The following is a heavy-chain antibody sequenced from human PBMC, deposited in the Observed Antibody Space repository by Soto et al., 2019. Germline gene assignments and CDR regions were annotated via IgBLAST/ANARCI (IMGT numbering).Heavy chain of an antibody. D-gene: IGHD3-10*01. Sequence: QITLKESGPVRVKPTQTLALTCTFSGFSLTTSGVGVGWIRQPPGKALEWLAFIYWDDDKRYSPSLKSQLTNPKGPPKNPVVLTMTDMDPGDTGPYYWSHRRPLHGGGGGGYFDYWGQGTLVTVSS. CDR3: SHRRPLHGGGGGGYFDY. J-gene: IGHJ4*02. CDR1: GFSLTTSGVG. CDR2: IYWDDDK. V-gene: IGHV2-5*02.